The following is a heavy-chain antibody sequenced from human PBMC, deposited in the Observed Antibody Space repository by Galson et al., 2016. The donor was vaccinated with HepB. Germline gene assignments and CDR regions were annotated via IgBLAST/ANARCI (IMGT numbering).Heavy chain of an antibody. V-gene: IGHV3-30*03. CDR2: TSYDGNNK. J-gene: IGHJ2*01. CDR1: GFRLSDYG. D-gene: IGHD4-17*01. CDR3: ARGSGDYGWYLDL. Sequence: SLRLSCAVSGFRLSDYGMHWVRQAPGKGLEWVAVTSYDGNNKYYSDSVKGRFTISRDNSKNTLYLQMNTLRVEDTAVYFCARGSGDYGWYLDLWGRGTLDSVFS.